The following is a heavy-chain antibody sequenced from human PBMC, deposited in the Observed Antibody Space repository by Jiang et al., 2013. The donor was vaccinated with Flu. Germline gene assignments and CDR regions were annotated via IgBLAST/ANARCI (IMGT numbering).Heavy chain of an antibody. J-gene: IGHJ3*02. D-gene: IGHD1-26*01. V-gene: IGHV3-21*01. CDR3: ARDGWVLSDAFDI. CDR2: ISSSSSYI. Sequence: WVSSISSSSSYIYYADSVKGRFTISRDNAKNSLYLQMNSLRAEDTAVYYCARDGWVLSDAFDIWGQGTMVTVSS.